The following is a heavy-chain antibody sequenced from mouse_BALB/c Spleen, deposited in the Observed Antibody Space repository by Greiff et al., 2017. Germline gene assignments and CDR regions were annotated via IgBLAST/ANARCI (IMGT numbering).Heavy chain of an antibody. CDR2: IYPGDGDT. Sequence: VKLVESGAELVRPGSSVKISCKASGYAFSSYWMNWVKQRPGQGLEWIGQIYPGDGDTNYNGKFKGKATLTADKSSSTAYMQLSSLTSEDSAVYFCASYGNYWFAYWGQGTLVTVSA. CDR1: GYAFSSYW. V-gene: IGHV1-80*01. CDR3: ASYGNYWFAY. D-gene: IGHD2-1*01. J-gene: IGHJ3*01.